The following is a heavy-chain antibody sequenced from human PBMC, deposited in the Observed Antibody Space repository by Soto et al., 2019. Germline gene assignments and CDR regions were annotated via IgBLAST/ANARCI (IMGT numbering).Heavy chain of an antibody. J-gene: IGHJ6*02. CDR1: GYTFTSYY. CDR3: ARDTLPPHYGVRYYYYGMDV. V-gene: IGHV1-46*01. D-gene: IGHD4-17*01. CDR2: INPSGGST. Sequence: ASVKVSCKSSGYTFTSYYMHWVRQAPGQGLEWMGIINPSGGSTSYAQKFQGRVTMTRDTSTSTVYMELSSLRSEDTAVYYCARDTLPPHYGVRYYYYGMDVWGQGTTVTVSS.